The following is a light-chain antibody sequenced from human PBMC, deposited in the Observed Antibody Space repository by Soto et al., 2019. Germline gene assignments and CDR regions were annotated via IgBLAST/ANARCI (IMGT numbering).Light chain of an antibody. CDR3: QSYDSSLSGYVV. Sequence: QSVLTQPPSVSGAPGQRVTISCTESSSNIGAGYDVHWYQQLPGTAPKLLIHGNSNRPSGVPDRLSGSKSGTSASLAITGLQAEDEAEYYCQSYDSSLSGYVVFGGGTKLTVL. V-gene: IGLV1-40*01. CDR1: SSNIGAGYD. CDR2: GNS. J-gene: IGLJ2*01.